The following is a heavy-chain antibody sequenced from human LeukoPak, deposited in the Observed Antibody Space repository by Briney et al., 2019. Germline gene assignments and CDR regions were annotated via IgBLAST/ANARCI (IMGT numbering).Heavy chain of an antibody. CDR3: AKRSYYDSSGYIDY. CDR2: IIPIFGTA. D-gene: IGHD3-22*01. J-gene: IGHJ4*02. CDR1: GGTFSSYA. V-gene: IGHV1-69*13. Sequence: ASVKVSCKASGGTFSSYAISWVRQAPGRGLEWMGGIIPIFGTANYAQKFQGRVTITADESTSTAYMELSSLRAEDTAVYYCAKRSYYDSSGYIDYWGQGTLVTVSS.